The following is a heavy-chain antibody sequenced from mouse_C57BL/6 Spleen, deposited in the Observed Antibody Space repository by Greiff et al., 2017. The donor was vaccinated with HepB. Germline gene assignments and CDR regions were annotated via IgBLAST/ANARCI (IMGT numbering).Heavy chain of an antibody. J-gene: IGHJ2*01. D-gene: IGHD1-1*01. V-gene: IGHV1-81*01. Sequence: VKLMESGAELARPGASVKLSCKASGYTFTSYGISWVKQRTGQGLEWIGEIYPRSGNTYYNEKFKGKATLTADKSSSTAYMELRSLTSEDSAVYFCARSTTVVFYYFDYWGQGTTLTVSS. CDR2: IYPRSGNT. CDR3: ARSTTVVFYYFDY. CDR1: GYTFTSYG.